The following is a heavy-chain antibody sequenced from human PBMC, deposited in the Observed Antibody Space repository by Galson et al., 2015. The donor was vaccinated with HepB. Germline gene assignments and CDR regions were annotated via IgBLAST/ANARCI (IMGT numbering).Heavy chain of an antibody. J-gene: IGHJ5*02. CDR3: ARGALIVVVDANPNNWFDP. D-gene: IGHD2-15*01. V-gene: IGHV1-2*06. Sequence: SVKVSCKASGYTFTGYYMHWVRQAPGQGLEWMGRINPNSGGTNYAQKFQGRVTMTRDTSTSTAYMELRSLRSDDTAVYYCARGALIVVVDANPNNWFDPWGQGTLVTVSS. CDR2: INPNSGGT. CDR1: GYTFTGYY.